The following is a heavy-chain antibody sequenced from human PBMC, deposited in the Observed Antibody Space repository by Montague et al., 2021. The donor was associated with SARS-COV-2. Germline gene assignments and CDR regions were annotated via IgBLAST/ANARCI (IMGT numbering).Heavy chain of an antibody. CDR3: ARSISSSGARDN. D-gene: IGHD6-25*01. Sequence: SETLSLTCTVSGGSLNKHYWSWIRKPPGKELEWLGNIFYKGNTNYNVSLWGRVSMSLDTPQNQFSLRLTSLTAADTAVYYCARSISSSGARDNWGQGTLVTVS. CDR1: GGSLNKHY. V-gene: IGHV4-59*11. J-gene: IGHJ4*02. CDR2: IFYKGNT.